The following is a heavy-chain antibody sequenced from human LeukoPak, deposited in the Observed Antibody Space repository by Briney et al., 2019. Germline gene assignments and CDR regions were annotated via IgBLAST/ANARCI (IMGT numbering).Heavy chain of an antibody. V-gene: IGHV1-18*01. CDR2: VSTYNPNT. Sequence: ASVKVSCKASGYSFTAYVISWVRQAPGQGLEWMGWVSTYNPNTNYAQKFQGRVTMTTDTSTSTVYMELRSLRSDDTAVYYCGRSPARGYDILTNYTDYWGQGTLVTVSS. D-gene: IGHD3-9*01. J-gene: IGHJ4*02. CDR1: GYSFTAYV. CDR3: GRSPARGYDILTNYTDY.